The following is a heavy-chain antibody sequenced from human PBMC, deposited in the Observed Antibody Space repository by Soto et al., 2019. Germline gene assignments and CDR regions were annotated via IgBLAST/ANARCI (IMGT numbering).Heavy chain of an antibody. D-gene: IGHD3-10*01. CDR3: ARDYGDGSGSYYARFDY. Sequence: SVKVSCKSSGGTFSSYAISWVRQAPGQGLEWMGGIIPIFGTANYAQKFQGRVTITADKSTSTAYMELSSLRSEDTAVYYCARDYGDGSGSYYARFDYWGQGTLVTVSS. CDR2: IIPIFGTA. J-gene: IGHJ4*02. V-gene: IGHV1-69*06. CDR1: GGTFSSYA.